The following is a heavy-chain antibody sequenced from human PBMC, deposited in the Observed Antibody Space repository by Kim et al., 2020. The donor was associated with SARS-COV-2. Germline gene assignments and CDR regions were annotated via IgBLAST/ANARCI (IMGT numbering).Heavy chain of an antibody. CDR3: ARGSYGSGSYYTKGPQDYYYYGMDV. D-gene: IGHD3-10*01. V-gene: IGHV1-69*13. CDR1: GGTFSSYA. J-gene: IGHJ6*02. CDR2: IIPIFGTA. Sequence: SVKVSCKASGGTFSSYAISWVRQAPGQGLEWMGGIIPIFGTANYAQKFQGRVTITADESTSTAYMELSSQRSEDTAVYYCARGSYGSGSYYTKGPQDYYYYGMDVWGQGTTVTVSS.